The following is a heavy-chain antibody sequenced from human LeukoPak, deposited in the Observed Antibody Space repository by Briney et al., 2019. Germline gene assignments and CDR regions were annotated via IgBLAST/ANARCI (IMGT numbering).Heavy chain of an antibody. V-gene: IGHV4-59*01. Sequence: LETLSLTCTVSGGSISSYYWSWIRQPPGKGLEWIGYIYYSGSTNYNPSLKSRVTISVDTSKNQFSLKLSSVIAADTAVYYCARTTEGYCSSASCFGFSYSYYMDVWGKGATVTISS. D-gene: IGHD2-2*01. CDR2: IYYSGST. CDR1: GGSISSYY. J-gene: IGHJ6*03. CDR3: ARTTEGYCSSASCFGFSYSYYMDV.